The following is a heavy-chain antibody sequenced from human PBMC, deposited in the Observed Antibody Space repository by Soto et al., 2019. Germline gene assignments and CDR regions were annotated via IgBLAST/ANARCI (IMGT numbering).Heavy chain of an antibody. Sequence: GGSLRLSCAASGFTFSSYAMSWVRQAPGKGLEWISAISGSGGSTYYADSVKGRFTISRDNSKNTLYLQMNSLRAEDTAVYYCAKDVAIAAAGMYFDYWGQGTLVTVSS. CDR1: GFTFSSYA. J-gene: IGHJ4*02. V-gene: IGHV3-23*01. CDR3: AKDVAIAAAGMYFDY. CDR2: ISGSGGST. D-gene: IGHD6-13*01.